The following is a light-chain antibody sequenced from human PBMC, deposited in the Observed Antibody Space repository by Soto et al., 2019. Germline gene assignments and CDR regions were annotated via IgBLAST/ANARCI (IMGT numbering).Light chain of an antibody. J-gene: IGKJ5*01. V-gene: IGKV3-15*01. CDR1: QSVRSN. CDR2: GAS. Sequence: EIVMTQSPATLSVSPGERATLSCRASQSVRSNLGWYQQKPGQAPRLLIYGASTRATGIPARFSGSGSGTAFTPTISRLQPQDSAVYYCHQYDNLFPFTFGQGTRLE. CDR3: HQYDNLFPFT.